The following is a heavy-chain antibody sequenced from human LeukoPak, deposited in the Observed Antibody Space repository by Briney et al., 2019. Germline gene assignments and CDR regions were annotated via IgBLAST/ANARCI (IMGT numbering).Heavy chain of an antibody. V-gene: IGHV1-2*02. J-gene: IGHJ4*02. Sequence: ASVKVSCNASGYTFTGYYMHWVRQAPGQGLEWMGWINPNSGGTNYAQKFQGRVTMTRDTSISTAYMELGRLRSDDTAVYYCARLGIAVAGNRLDYWGQGTLVTVSS. CDR2: INPNSGGT. CDR3: ARLGIAVAGNRLDY. CDR1: GYTFTGYY. D-gene: IGHD6-19*01.